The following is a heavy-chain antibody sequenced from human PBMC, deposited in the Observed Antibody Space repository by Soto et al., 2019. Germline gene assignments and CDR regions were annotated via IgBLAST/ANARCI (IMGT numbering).Heavy chain of an antibody. D-gene: IGHD6-19*01. J-gene: IGHJ4*02. CDR2: IYWNEDK. V-gene: IGHV2-5*01. CDR1: GFSLSNSAVG. CDR3: EHGSGWLNDY. Sequence: QITLKESGPTLVKPTQTLTLTCSFSGFSLSNSAVGVGGIRQPPGKAPEWLALIYWNEDKQYSPSLTSMLTRTKDTSKNQVVLTMTHMYTVDTTTHHCEHGSGWLNDYWGQGIQVTVYS.